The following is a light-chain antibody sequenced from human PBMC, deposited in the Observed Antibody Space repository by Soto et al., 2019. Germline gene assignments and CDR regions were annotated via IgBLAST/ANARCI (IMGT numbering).Light chain of an antibody. CDR1: SSNIGSHYD. Sequence: QSVLTQPPSVSGAPGQRVTISCTGSSSNIGSHYDVHWYQQFTGKAPNLLIYGNTNRPSGVPDRFSGSQSGTSASLAITGLQTEDEADYFCQSFDNSLSVVVFGGGTKVTVL. CDR2: GNT. V-gene: IGLV1-40*01. CDR3: QSFDNSLSVVV. J-gene: IGLJ2*01.